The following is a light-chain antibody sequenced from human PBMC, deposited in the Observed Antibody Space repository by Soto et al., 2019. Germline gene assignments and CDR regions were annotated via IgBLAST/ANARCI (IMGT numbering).Light chain of an antibody. CDR3: SSYTTSDTWV. CDR2: EVT. V-gene: IGLV2-14*01. CDR1: SSDIGAYNH. Sequence: QSALTQPASVSGSPGQSITISCTGTSSDIGAYNHVSWYQQYPGKAPTLMIYEVTNRPSGVSRRFSGSKSSNTASLTISGLQAEDEGDYYCSSYTTSDTWVFGGGAKVTVL. J-gene: IGLJ3*02.